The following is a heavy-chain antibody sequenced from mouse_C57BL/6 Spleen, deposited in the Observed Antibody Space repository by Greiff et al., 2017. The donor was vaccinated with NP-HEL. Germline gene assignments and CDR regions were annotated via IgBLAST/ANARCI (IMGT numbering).Heavy chain of an antibody. CDR2: ISSGGSYT. CDR3: ARQGSYYGSFAY. D-gene: IGHD1-1*01. J-gene: IGHJ3*01. CDR1: GFTFSSYG. V-gene: IGHV5-6*01. Sequence: EVMLVESGGDLVKPGGSLKLSCAASGFTFSSYGMSWVRQTPDKRLEWVANISSGGSYTYYPHSVKGRFTISRENAKNTLYLQMGSLKSEDTAMYYCARQGSYYGSFAYWGQGTLVTVSA.